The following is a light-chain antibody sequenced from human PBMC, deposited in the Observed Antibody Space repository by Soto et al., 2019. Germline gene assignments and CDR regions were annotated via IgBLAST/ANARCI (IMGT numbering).Light chain of an antibody. V-gene: IGKV3-20*01. CDR2: GAS. CDR1: QSVTTR. Sequence: IVLTQSPGTLSLSPGERVTLSCRASQSVTTRLAWYQHRPGQAPRLLMSGASSRASGVPVRFSGRGSGTDFNLTISRLEPEDFALYYCQQYGGSPITFGLGTRLEIK. CDR3: QQYGGSPIT. J-gene: IGKJ5*01.